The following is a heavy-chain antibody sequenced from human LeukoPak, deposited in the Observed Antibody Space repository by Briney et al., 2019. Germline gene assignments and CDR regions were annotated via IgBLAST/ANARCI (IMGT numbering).Heavy chain of an antibody. J-gene: IGHJ4*02. CDR2: INAGSGDT. D-gene: IGHD3-10*01. V-gene: IGHV1-3*01. CDR1: GYTFISYG. CDR3: ARDQSLGSYPDY. Sequence: EASVKVSCKASGYTFISYGMSWVRQAPGQGLEWMGWINAGSGDTKYSQKFQGRVTFTRDTSASTAYMALSSLRFEDTAVYFCARDQSLGSYPDYWGQGTLVTVSS.